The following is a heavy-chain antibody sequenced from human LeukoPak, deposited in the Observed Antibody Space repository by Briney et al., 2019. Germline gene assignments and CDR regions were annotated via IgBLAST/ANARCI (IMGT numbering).Heavy chain of an antibody. CDR3: AKALVGATEFDY. Sequence: GGSLRLSCAASGFTFSSYAMSWVRQAPGKGLEWVSAISGSGGSTYYADSVKGRFTISRDNSKNTLYLQMNSLRAEDTAVYYRAKALVGATEFDYWGQGTLVTVSS. CDR1: GFTFSSYA. D-gene: IGHD1-26*01. J-gene: IGHJ4*02. V-gene: IGHV3-23*01. CDR2: ISGSGGST.